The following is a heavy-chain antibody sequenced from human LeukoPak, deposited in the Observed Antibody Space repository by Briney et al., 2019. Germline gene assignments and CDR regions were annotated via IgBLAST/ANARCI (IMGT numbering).Heavy chain of an antibody. CDR3: ARVPVGVGSVSYWGNWFDP. CDR1: GFTFSSYW. D-gene: IGHD3-10*01. V-gene: IGHV3-74*01. Sequence: GGSLRLSCAASGFTFSSYWMHWVRQAPGKGLVWDSRINSDGSSTSYADSVKGRFTISRDNAKNTLYLQMNSLRAEDTAVYYCARVPVGVGSVSYWGNWFDPWGQGTLVTVSS. J-gene: IGHJ5*02. CDR2: INSDGSST.